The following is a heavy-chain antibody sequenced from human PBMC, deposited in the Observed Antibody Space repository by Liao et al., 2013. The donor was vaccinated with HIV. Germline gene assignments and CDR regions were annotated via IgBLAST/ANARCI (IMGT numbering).Heavy chain of an antibody. CDR1: GGSISNYY. V-gene: IGHV4-59*01. Sequence: QVQLHESGPRLVRPSETLSLICTVSGGSISNYYWSWIRQPPGKGLEWIGYIYSSGTTNYNPSLKSRVSISGDTSKRQISLKLSSVTAADTAMYYCASRGLDGEVLFDYWGQGTLVTVSS. CDR2: IYSSGTT. J-gene: IGHJ4*02. D-gene: IGHD3-16*01. CDR3: ASRGLDGEVLFDY.